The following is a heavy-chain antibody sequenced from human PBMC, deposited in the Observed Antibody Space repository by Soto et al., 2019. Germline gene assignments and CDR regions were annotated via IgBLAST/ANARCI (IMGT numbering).Heavy chain of an antibody. CDR2: ISGSGRKT. Sequence: EVQLLESGGGLVQPGGSLRLSCAASGFTFSSHAMNWVRQAPGKGLEWVSGISGSGRKTYYADSVKGRFTIFRDTSQNTVSLQMNSLRVDDKALYYCAKDVAVAPGVIAVGRAPMDVWGQGTTVIVSS. CDR1: GFTFSSHA. D-gene: IGHD2-2*02. J-gene: IGHJ6*02. V-gene: IGHV3-23*01. CDR3: AKDVAVAPGVIAVGRAPMDV.